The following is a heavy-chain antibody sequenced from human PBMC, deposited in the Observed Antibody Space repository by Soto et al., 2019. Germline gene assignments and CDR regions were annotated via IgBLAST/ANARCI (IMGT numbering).Heavy chain of an antibody. Sequence: PSETLSLTCAVYGGSFSGYYWSWIRQPPGKGLEWIGEINHSGSTNYNPSLKSRVTISVDTSKNQFSLKLSSVTAADTAVYYCARADCSSTSCPLDYWGQGTLVTVSS. CDR3: ARADCSSTSCPLDY. V-gene: IGHV4-34*01. CDR2: INHSGST. J-gene: IGHJ4*02. CDR1: GGSFSGYY. D-gene: IGHD2-2*01.